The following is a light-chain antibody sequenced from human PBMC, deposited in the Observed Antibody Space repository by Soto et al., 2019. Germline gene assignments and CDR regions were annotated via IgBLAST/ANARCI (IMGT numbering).Light chain of an antibody. CDR2: TGS. J-gene: IGKJ4*01. CDR3: QQATSFPLS. Sequence: DIQMTPSPSSVYASVGDRVSLTCLASQGISNWLAWYQQKPGRAPKLLIYTGSSLQSGVLSRFSGTGSWTDFTLPISILQPVDVATYYCQQATSFPLSFAGGNKVDIK. V-gene: IGKV1-12*01. CDR1: QGISNW.